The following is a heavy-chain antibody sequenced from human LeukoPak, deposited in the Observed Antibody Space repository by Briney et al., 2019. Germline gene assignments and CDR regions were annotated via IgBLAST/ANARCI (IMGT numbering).Heavy chain of an antibody. D-gene: IGHD6-19*01. Sequence: NSSETLSLTCAVSGGSISSGGYSWSWIRQPPGKGLEWIGYIYHSGSTYYNPSLKSRVTISVDRSKNQFSLKLSSVTAADTAVYYCARMRAGSGWILFDYWGQGTLVTVSS. CDR1: GGSISSGGYS. J-gene: IGHJ4*02. CDR2: IYHSGST. CDR3: ARMRAGSGWILFDY. V-gene: IGHV4-30-2*01.